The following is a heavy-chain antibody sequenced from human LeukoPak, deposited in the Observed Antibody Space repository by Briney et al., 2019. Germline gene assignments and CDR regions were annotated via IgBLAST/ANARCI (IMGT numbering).Heavy chain of an antibody. CDR1: GFTFSSYN. D-gene: IGHD3-22*01. Sequence: GGSLRLSCAASGFTFSSYNMNWVRQAPGKGLEWVSYISSSSSTIYYADSVEGRFTVSRDNAKNSLNLQMSSLRAEDTAVYYCARSGTTYYYDSSTRIWGQGTMVTVSS. V-gene: IGHV3-48*04. J-gene: IGHJ3*02. CDR3: ARSGTTYYYDSSTRI. CDR2: ISSSSSTI.